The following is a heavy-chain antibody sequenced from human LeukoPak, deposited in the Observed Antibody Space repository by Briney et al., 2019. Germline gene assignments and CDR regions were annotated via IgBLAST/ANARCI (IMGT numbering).Heavy chain of an antibody. Sequence: PSETLSLTCTVSGGSISSYYWSWIRQPPGKGLEWIGYIYYSGSTNYNPSLKSRVTISVDTSKDQFSLKLSSVTAADTAVYYCARVTYSSSSGVLYYYYYMDVWGKGTTVTVSS. V-gene: IGHV4-59*01. CDR3: ARVTYSSSSGVLYYYYYMDV. CDR2: IYYSGST. J-gene: IGHJ6*03. D-gene: IGHD6-6*01. CDR1: GGSISSYY.